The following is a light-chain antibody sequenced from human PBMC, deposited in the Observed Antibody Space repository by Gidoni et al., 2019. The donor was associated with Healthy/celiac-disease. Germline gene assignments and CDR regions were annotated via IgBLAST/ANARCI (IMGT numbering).Light chain of an antibody. Sequence: EIVMTQSPATLSVSPGERATLSCRASQSVSSNLARYQQKPVQAPRLLIYGASTRATGIPARFSGSGSGTEFTLTISSLQSEDFAVYYCQQYNNWLPITFGQGTRLEIK. CDR3: QQYNNWLPIT. CDR1: QSVSSN. V-gene: IGKV3-15*01. CDR2: GAS. J-gene: IGKJ5*01.